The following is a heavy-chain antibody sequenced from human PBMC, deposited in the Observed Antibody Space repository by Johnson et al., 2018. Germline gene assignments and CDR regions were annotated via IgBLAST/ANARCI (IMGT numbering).Heavy chain of an antibody. CDR3: AKDWYSSSGYGNFQY. V-gene: IGHV3-74*01. Sequence: VQLQESGGGLVQPGGSLRLSCAASGFTFSSYWMHWVRQAPGKGLVWVSRINSDGSSTSYADSVKGRFTISRDNAKNTLYLQKNSLRAEDTAVYYCAKDWYSSSGYGNFQYWGQGALVTVSS. CDR2: INSDGSST. J-gene: IGHJ1*01. CDR1: GFTFSSYW. D-gene: IGHD6-13*01.